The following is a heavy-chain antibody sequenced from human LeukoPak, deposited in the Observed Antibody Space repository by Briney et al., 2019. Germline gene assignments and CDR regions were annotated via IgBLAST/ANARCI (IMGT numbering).Heavy chain of an antibody. CDR3: ARRLVRYNYYYMDV. CDR2: INANSGGA. CDR1: GYIFTGYY. V-gene: IGHV1-2*02. J-gene: IGHJ6*03. Sequence: GASVKVSCKASGYIFTGYYMHWVRQAPGQGLEWMGWINANSGGANYAQKFQGRVTMTRATSTSTAYMELSSLRSDDTAVYYCARRLVRYNYYYMDVWGKGTTVTVSS. D-gene: IGHD6-19*01.